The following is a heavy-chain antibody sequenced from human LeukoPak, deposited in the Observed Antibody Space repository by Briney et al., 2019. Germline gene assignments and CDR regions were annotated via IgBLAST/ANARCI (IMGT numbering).Heavy chain of an antibody. Sequence: SVKVSCKASGGTFSSYAISWVRQAPGQGLEWMGRIIPIFGVANYAQKFQGRVTITADKSTSTAYMELSSLRSEDTAVYYCARDQYYDSSGCFDYWGQGTLVTVSS. CDR3: ARDQYYDSSGCFDY. D-gene: IGHD3-22*01. J-gene: IGHJ4*02. V-gene: IGHV1-69*04. CDR1: GGTFSSYA. CDR2: IIPIFGVA.